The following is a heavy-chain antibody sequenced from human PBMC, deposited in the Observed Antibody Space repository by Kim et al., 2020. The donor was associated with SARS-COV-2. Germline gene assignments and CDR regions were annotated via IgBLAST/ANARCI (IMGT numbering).Heavy chain of an antibody. CDR2: ISGSGGST. CDR3: AKDPPPFTMIVVVMGVFDY. J-gene: IGHJ4*02. Sequence: GGSLRLSCAASGFTFSSYAMSWVRQAPGKGLEWVSAISGSGGSTYYADSVKGRFTISRDNSKNTLYLQMNSLRAEDTAVYYCAKDPPPFTMIVVVMGVFDYWGQGTLVTVSS. D-gene: IGHD3-22*01. CDR1: GFTFSSYA. V-gene: IGHV3-23*01.